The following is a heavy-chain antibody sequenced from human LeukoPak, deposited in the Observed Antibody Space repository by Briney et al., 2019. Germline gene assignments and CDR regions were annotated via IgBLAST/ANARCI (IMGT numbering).Heavy chain of an antibody. CDR3: ARVNRVVRSPCAFDI. Sequence: PSETLSLTCTVSGVSISSGGYYWSWIRQHPGKGLEWIGYIYYSGSTYYNPSLKSRVTISVDTSKNQFSLKLSSVTAADTAVYYCARVNRVVRSPCAFDIWGQGTMVTVSS. J-gene: IGHJ3*02. CDR1: GVSISSGGYY. V-gene: IGHV4-31*03. CDR2: IYYSGST. D-gene: IGHD3-3*01.